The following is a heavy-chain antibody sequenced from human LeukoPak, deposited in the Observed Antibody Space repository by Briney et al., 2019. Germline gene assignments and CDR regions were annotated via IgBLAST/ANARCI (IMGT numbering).Heavy chain of an antibody. V-gene: IGHV1-18*01. J-gene: IGHJ4*02. CDR3: AMIVYGSGSPTGSPTYYFDY. CDR1: GYTFNIYG. CDR2: ISVYNGNT. Sequence: GAPVKVSCKASGYTFNIYGITWVRQAPGQGLEWMGWISVYNGNTKYAQKLQGRVTMTADTSTSTAYMELRSLRSDDTAVYYCAMIVYGSGSPTGSPTYYFDYWGQGTLVTVSS. D-gene: IGHD3-10*01.